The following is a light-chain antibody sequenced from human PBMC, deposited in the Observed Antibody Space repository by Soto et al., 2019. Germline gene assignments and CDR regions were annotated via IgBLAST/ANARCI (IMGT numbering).Light chain of an antibody. J-gene: IGLJ2*01. V-gene: IGLV1-40*01. CDR1: SSNIGAGYD. Sequence: QSVLTQPPSVSGAPGQRVTISCTGSSSNIGAGYDVHWYQQLPGTAPKLLIYGNSNRPSGVPDRFSGSKSGTSASLAITGHQAEDEADYYCQSYGSSLSVVFGGGTKLTVL. CDR3: QSYGSSLSVV. CDR2: GNS.